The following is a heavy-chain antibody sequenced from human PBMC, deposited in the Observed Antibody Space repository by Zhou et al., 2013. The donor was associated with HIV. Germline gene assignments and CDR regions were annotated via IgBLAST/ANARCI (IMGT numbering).Heavy chain of an antibody. CDR3: AREGCSGSSCSAFLDY. J-gene: IGHJ4*02. Sequence: QVQLVQSGAEVKKPGSSVKVSCKASGGTFSTYAISWVRQAPGQGLEWMGGIIPLFGTPNYAQKFQGRVTITADESTNTASMELSSLRSEDTAVYYCAREGCSGSSCSAFLDYWGQGTLVTVSS. V-gene: IGHV1-69*12. D-gene: IGHD2-15*01. CDR1: GGTFSTYA. CDR2: IIPLFGTP.